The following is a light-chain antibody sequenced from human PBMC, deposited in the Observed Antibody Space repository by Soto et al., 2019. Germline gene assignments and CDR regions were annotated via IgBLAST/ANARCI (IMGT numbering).Light chain of an antibody. V-gene: IGKV1-17*01. J-gene: IGKJ1*01. CDR2: DAS. CDR1: QDIRSD. Sequence: DIQMTQSPSSLSASVGDRVTITCRASQDIRSDLGWYQQKPGRAPKLLIYDASSLQGGVPSRFSGGGSGTEFNLTISGLQPDDFATYYCQQYYSYSLWTFGQGTKWIS. CDR3: QQYYSYSLWT.